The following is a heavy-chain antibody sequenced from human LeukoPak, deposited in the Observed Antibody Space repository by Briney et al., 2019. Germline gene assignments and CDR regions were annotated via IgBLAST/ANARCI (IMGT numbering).Heavy chain of an antibody. D-gene: IGHD2-2*01. Sequence: PGGSLRLSCAASGFTFSSHALSWVRQAPGKGLEWVSSLSGSGYNTYYADSVKGRFTISRDNSKNTVYLQMNSLRAEDTAVYYCPKDPYGTRYFDYWGQGTLVTVSS. J-gene: IGHJ4*02. CDR1: GFTFSSHA. CDR2: LSGSGYNT. V-gene: IGHV3-23*01. CDR3: PKDPYGTRYFDY.